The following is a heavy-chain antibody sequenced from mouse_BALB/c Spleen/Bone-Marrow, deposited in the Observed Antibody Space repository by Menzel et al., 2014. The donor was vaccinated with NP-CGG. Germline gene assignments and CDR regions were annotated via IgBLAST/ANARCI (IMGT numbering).Heavy chain of an antibody. CDR2: IWGDGST. V-gene: IGHV2-6*02. Sequence: VKLQESGPGLVAPSQSLSITCTVSGFSLSSYGVHWVRQSPGKGLEWLVVIWGDGSTTYNSALKSRLSISKDNSKSQVFLKMNSLQTDDTAIYYCARYGNYAVDYWGQGTSVTVSS. J-gene: IGHJ4*01. CDR1: GFSLSSYG. CDR3: ARYGNYAVDY. D-gene: IGHD2-1*01.